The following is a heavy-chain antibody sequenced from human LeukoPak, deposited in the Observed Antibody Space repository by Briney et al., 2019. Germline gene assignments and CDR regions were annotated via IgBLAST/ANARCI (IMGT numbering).Heavy chain of an antibody. J-gene: IGHJ4*02. CDR1: GGSISSYY. D-gene: IGHD1-26*01. CDR2: IYHSGST. CDR3: ARVVRVYFDY. V-gene: IGHV4-38-2*02. Sequence: SETLSLTCTVSGGSISSYYWSWIRQPPGKGLEWIGSIYHSGSTYYNPSLKSRVTISVDTSKNQFSLKLSSVTAADTAVYYCARVVRVYFDYWGQGTLVTVSS.